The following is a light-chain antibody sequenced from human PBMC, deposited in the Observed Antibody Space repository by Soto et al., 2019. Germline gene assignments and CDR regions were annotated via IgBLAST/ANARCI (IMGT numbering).Light chain of an antibody. CDR2: GAS. J-gene: IGKJ4*01. CDR3: QQYYHWPVT. V-gene: IGKV3-15*01. CDR1: QSVHSN. Sequence: EIVMTQSPATLSVSPGERVTLSCRASQSVHSNLAWYQRRPGQAPRLLISGASTGATGIPPRFRGSGSGTEFTLTVDTLQSEDIAIYYCQQYYHWPVTFGGGTKVDIK.